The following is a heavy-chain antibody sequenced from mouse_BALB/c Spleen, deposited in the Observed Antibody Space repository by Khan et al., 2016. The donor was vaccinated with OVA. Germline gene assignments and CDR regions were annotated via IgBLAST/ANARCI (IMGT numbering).Heavy chain of an antibody. V-gene: IGHV1-4*01. Sequence: QVQLQQSGAELARPGASVKLSCKASGYTFTTYTMPWVKQRPGQGLDWIGYINPSNGYTNYNQKFKDKSTLTADTSSSTAYMQLSSLTSDYSAVYYCAREGADYRSDGWLSYWGQGTLDTVSA. CDR2: INPSNGYT. D-gene: IGHD2-14*01. CDR3: AREGADYRSDGWLSY. CDR1: GYTFTTYT. J-gene: IGHJ3*01.